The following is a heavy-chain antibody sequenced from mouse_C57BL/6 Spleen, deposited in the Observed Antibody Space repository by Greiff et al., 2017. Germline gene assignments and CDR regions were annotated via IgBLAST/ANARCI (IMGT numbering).Heavy chain of an antibody. D-gene: IGHD2-4*01. V-gene: IGHV3-6*01. CDR3: AREGDYDYPFDY. J-gene: IGHJ2*01. CDR1: GYSITSGYY. CDR2: ISYDGST. Sequence: EVQLQESGPGLVKPSQSLSLTCSVTGYSITSGYYWNWIRQFPGNKLEWMGYISYDGSTNYNPSLKNRISITRDTSKNQFFLKWNFVTTEDTATYYCAREGDYDYPFDYWGQGTTLTVSS.